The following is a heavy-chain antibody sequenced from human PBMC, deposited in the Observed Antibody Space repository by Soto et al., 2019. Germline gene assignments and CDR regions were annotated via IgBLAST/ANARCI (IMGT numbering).Heavy chain of an antibody. Sequence: EVQLLASGGALVQPGGSLRLSCATSGFTFSNHAMSWVRQAPGKGLEWVSTFTTSGDFTYYADSVKGRFTISRDNSTSTLYLRMNSQRVDDTAVYYCARLVTEWGQGTLVSVSS. CDR1: GFTFSNHA. J-gene: IGHJ4*02. CDR3: ARLVTE. V-gene: IGHV3-23*01. D-gene: IGHD4-4*01. CDR2: FTTSGDFT.